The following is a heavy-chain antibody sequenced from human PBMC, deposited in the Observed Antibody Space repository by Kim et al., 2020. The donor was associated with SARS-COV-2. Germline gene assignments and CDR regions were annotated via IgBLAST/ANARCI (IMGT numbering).Heavy chain of an antibody. CDR3: ARETRDTFDP. V-gene: IGHV3-11*04. Sequence: GGSLRLSCAVSGFNFNAYYMGWLRQAPGKGLEWVSYLSTSGVIIHYADSVKGRFTISRDNVKNSLYLQVDSLSAEDTAIYYCARETRDTFDPWGQGTLVTVAS. J-gene: IGHJ5*02. CDR2: LSTSGVII. CDR1: GFNFNAYY.